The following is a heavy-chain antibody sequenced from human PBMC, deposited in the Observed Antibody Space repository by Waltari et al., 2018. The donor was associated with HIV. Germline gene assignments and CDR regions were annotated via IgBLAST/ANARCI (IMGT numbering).Heavy chain of an antibody. D-gene: IGHD4-17*01. Sequence: QVQLVESGGGVVQPGRSLRLSCAASGFTFSSYGMHWVRQAPGKGMGGVAVNSDDGSNKFYTDSVKGRFTISRDNSKNTLYLQMNSLRAEDTAVYYCAKTGYGDYGRDDWGQGTLVTVSS. CDR3: AKTGYGDYGRDD. V-gene: IGHV3-30*18. CDR2: NSDDGSNK. J-gene: IGHJ4*02. CDR1: GFTFSSYG.